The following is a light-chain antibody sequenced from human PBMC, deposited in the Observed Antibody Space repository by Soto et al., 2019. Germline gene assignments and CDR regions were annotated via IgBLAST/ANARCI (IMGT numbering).Light chain of an antibody. J-gene: IGKJ1*01. CDR2: GAS. Sequence: EIVMTQSPATLSVSPGERPTLSCRASQSVSSNLAWYQQKPGQAPRLLIYGASTRATGVPARFSGSRSGTEFTLTISSLQSEDFAVYYCQQYNNWPPGTFGQGTKVEIK. V-gene: IGKV3-15*01. CDR1: QSVSSN. CDR3: QQYNNWPPGT.